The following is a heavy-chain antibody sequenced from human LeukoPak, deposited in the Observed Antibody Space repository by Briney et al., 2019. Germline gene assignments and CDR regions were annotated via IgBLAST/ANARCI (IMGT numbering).Heavy chain of an antibody. D-gene: IGHD6-19*01. CDR3: AKGGGWDYFDY. J-gene: IGHJ4*02. V-gene: IGHV3-30*18. Sequence: SGRSLRLSCEASFLTFSAYGMHWVRQAPGKGLEWVAFISSDETDRYYADSVKGRFTISRDNSKNTLYLQMNSLRAEDTAVYYCAKGGGWDYFDYWGQGTLVTVSS. CDR1: FLTFSAYG. CDR2: ISSDETDR.